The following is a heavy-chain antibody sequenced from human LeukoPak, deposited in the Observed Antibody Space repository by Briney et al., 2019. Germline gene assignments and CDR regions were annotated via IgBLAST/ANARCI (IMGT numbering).Heavy chain of an antibody. D-gene: IGHD3-9*01. J-gene: IGHJ5*02. V-gene: IGHV4-30-4*01. Sequence: SETLSLTCTVSGGSISSGDCYWSWIRQPPGKGLEWIGYIYYSGSTYYNPSLKSRVTISVDTSKNQFSLKLSSVTAADTAVYYCARGDILTGYQPWGQGTLVTVSS. CDR3: ARGDILTGYQP. CDR2: IYYSGST. CDR1: GGSISSGDCY.